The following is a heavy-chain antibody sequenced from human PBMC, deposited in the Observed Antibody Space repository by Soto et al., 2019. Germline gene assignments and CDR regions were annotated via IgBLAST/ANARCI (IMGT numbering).Heavy chain of an antibody. CDR3: ATDQGAAHGMDV. CDR2: ISWDASSS. D-gene: IGHD2-15*01. Sequence: VQLVESGGLAVQPGGSLRLSCAASGFNFEDYTMHWVRQAPGKGLEWVALISWDASSSEYAASVKGRFTVSRDNSKGSLYLQLTSLRIEDTALYYCATDQGAAHGMDVWGRGTTVSVSS. V-gene: IGHV3-43*01. J-gene: IGHJ6*02. CDR1: GFNFEDYT.